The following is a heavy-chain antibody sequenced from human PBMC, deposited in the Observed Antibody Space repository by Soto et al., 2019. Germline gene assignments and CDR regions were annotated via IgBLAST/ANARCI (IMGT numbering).Heavy chain of an antibody. Sequence: SETLSLTCSVSGDYIHVGGYYWTWIRQRPGKGLEWMGYIYYTGKTYYNPSLESRLTMSVDRPKNHFSLRLTSVTAADTAVYFCGRDLTSNANCIDPWGQGTLVTVSS. J-gene: IGHJ5*02. CDR2: IYYTGKT. CDR1: GDYIHVGGYY. D-gene: IGHD2-2*01. CDR3: GRDLTSNANCIDP. V-gene: IGHV4-30-4*01.